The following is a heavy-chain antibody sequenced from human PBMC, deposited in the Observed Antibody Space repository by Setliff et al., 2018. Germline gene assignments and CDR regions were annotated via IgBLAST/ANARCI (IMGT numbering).Heavy chain of an antibody. Sequence: SETLSLTCAVYGGSFSTYYWIWIRQPPGKGLEWIGEINHSGSTNYNPSLKSRVTISVDTSKNQFSLKLNSVTAADTALYYCAEGGYRAVGNAFDIWGQGTMVTVSS. V-gene: IGHV4-34*01. CDR3: AEGGYRAVGNAFDI. D-gene: IGHD3-16*02. CDR2: INHSGST. J-gene: IGHJ3*02. CDR1: GGSFSTYY.